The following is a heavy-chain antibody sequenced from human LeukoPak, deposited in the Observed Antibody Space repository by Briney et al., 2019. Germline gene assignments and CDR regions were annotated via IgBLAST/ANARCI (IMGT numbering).Heavy chain of an antibody. CDR3: ARGKISSRSFDY. D-gene: IGHD6-13*01. V-gene: IGHV3-43*01. CDR1: GFTFDDFT. Sequence: GGSLRLSCAASGFTFDDFTMHWVRQAPGKGLEWVSLISWSGGNTYYADSVKGRFTISRDNRINSLYLQMNSLSTEDTALYFCARGKISSRSFDYWGQGTLVTVSS. CDR2: ISWSGGNT. J-gene: IGHJ4*02.